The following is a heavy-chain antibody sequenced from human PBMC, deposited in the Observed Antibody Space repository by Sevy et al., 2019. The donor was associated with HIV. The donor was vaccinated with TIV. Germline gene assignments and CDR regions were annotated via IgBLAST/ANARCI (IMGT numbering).Heavy chain of an antibody. D-gene: IGHD2-2*01. V-gene: IGHV4-34*01. J-gene: IGHJ5*02. CDR3: ARGWIVVVPAAMRSWFDP. CDR1: GGSFSGYY. CDR2: INHSGST. Sequence: SETLSLTCAVYGGSFSGYYWSWIRQPPGKGLEWIGAINHSGSTNYNPSLKSRVTISVDTSKNQFSLKLSSVTAADTAVYYGARGWIVVVPAAMRSWFDPWGQGTLVTVSS.